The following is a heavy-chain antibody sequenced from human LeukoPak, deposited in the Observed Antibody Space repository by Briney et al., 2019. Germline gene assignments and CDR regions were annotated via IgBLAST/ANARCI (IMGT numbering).Heavy chain of an antibody. J-gene: IGHJ4*02. Sequence: PSETLSLTCTVSGGSISSYYWSWIRQPPGKGLEWIGYIYYSGSTNYNPSLKSRVTISVDTSKNQFSLKLSSVTAADTAVYYCARGGRQRWLQLDTPKEFDYWGQGTLVTVSS. CDR3: ARGGRQRWLQLDTPKEFDY. D-gene: IGHD5-24*01. CDR2: IYYSGST. V-gene: IGHV4-59*01. CDR1: GGSISSYY.